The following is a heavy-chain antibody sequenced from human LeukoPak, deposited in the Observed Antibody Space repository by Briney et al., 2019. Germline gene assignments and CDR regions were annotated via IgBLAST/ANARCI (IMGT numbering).Heavy chain of an antibody. CDR1: GFTFTSYS. D-gene: IGHD6-19*01. CDR3: ATPYTSGWSLYFDN. CDR2: ISGGGGST. V-gene: IGHV3-23*01. J-gene: IGHJ4*02. Sequence: GGSLRLSCAASGFTFTSYSMNWVRQAPGKGLEWVSTISGGGGSTYYADSVKGRFTISRDNSKNTLYLQMNGLRAEETAMYYCATPYTSGWSLYFDNWGQGTLVTVSS.